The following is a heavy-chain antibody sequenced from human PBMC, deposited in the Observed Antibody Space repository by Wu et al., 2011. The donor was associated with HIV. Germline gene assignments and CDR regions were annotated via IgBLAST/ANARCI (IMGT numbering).Heavy chain of an antibody. D-gene: IGHD3-10*01. CDR2: ISAYNGNT. J-gene: IGHJ3*02. CDR1: GYTFTDYY. V-gene: IGHV1-18*04. CDR3: ARDGGSGSYGVDAFDI. Sequence: QVQLVQSGAEVKKPGASVKVSCKASGYTFTDYYMHWVRQAPGQGLEWMGWISAYNGNTNYAQKLQGRVTMTTDTSTSTAYMELRSLRSDDTAVYYCARDGGSGSYGVDAFDIWGQGTMVTVSS.